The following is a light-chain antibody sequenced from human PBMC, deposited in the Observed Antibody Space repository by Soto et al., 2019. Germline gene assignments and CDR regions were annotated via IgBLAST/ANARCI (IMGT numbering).Light chain of an antibody. J-gene: IGLJ1*01. CDR2: GNS. CDR1: SSNIGAGYD. Sequence: QSVLTQPPSVSGAPGQRVTISCTGSSSNIGAGYDVHWYQQLPGTAPKLLIYGNSNRPSGVPDRFSGSKSGTSASLAITGLQAEDEADYYCQSYDSSLSVLYVFGTGTSSPS. V-gene: IGLV1-40*01. CDR3: QSYDSSLSVLYV.